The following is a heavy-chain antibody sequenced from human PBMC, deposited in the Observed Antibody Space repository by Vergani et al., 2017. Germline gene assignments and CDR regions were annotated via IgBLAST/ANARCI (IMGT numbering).Heavy chain of an antibody. CDR3: ASSKGYKALHDAFDL. J-gene: IGHJ3*01. D-gene: IGHD1-1*01. CDR1: GFSFSHYA. V-gene: IGHV3-30*04. CDR2: ISYDGSHN. Sequence: QVQLVESGGGVVQPGRSLRLSCAASGFSFSHYAMHWVRQAPGKGLEWVAVISYDGSHNYYADSVKGRFTISRDNSKNTLYLQMNSLRAEDTAVYYCASSKGYKALHDAFDLWGQGTIVSVSS.